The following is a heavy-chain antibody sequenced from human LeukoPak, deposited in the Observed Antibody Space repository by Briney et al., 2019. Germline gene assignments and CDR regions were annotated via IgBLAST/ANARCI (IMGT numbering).Heavy chain of an antibody. CDR1: GFTVSTNH. CDR3: ARRYDSGTYGHYMDV. CDR2: FHDAGTT. V-gene: IGHV3-53*01. J-gene: IGHJ6*03. Sequence: GGSLRLSCVAFGFTVSTNHMSWVRQAPGKGLEWVSGFHDAGTTYFADAVKGRFTISGDNTKNTLFLQMNSLRAEDTAVYYCARRYDSGTYGHYMDVWGKGTTVTVSS. D-gene: IGHD3-10*01.